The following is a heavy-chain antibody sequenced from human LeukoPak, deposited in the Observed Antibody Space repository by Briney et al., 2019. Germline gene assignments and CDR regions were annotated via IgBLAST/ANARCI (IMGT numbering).Heavy chain of an antibody. D-gene: IGHD4/OR15-4a*01. J-gene: IGHJ6*02. CDR3: TVSFSNTYYYYGMDV. CDR1: GFTFSNAW. Sequence: GGSVRLSCAASGFTFSNAWMSWVRQAPGKGLEWVGRIKSKTDGGTTDYAAPVKGRFTISRDDSKNTLYLQMNSLKTEDTAVYYCTVSFSNTYYYYGMDVWGQGTTVTVSS. CDR2: IKSKTDGGTT. V-gene: IGHV3-15*01.